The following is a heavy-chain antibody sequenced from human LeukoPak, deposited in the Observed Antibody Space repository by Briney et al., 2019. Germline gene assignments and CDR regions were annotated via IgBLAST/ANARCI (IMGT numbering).Heavy chain of an antibody. CDR2: INPNSGGT. CDR1: GYTFTGYY. Sequence: ASVKVSCKASGYTFTGYYMHWVRQAPGQGLEWMGWINPNSGGTNYAQKFQGRVTMTRDTSISTAYMELSRLRSDDTAVYYCARDLPWRQNFDYWGQGTLVTVSS. CDR3: ARDLPWRQNFDY. V-gene: IGHV1-2*02. J-gene: IGHJ4*02. D-gene: IGHD5-12*01.